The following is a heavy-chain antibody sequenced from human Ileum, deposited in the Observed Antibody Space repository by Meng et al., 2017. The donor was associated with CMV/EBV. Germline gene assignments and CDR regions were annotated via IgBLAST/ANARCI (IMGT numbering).Heavy chain of an antibody. CDR3: ASPRRVAAAESYYYYGMDV. D-gene: IGHD2-2*01. V-gene: IGHV3-30*04. CDR1: SYA. CDR2: IAYNGSNK. J-gene: IGHJ6*02. Sequence: SYARHWIRQAPGKGGEWVEVIAYNGSNKYYADSVKGRYTSSRDNSKNTLYMQMNSLRAEETAVYYCASPRRVAAAESYYYYGMDVWGQGTTVTVSS.